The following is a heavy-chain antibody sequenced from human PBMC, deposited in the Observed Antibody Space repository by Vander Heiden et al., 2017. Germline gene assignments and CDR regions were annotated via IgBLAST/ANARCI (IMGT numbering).Heavy chain of an antibody. CDR3: ARDYVRYCSGGSCYNDY. CDR1: GFTFSSYG. V-gene: IGHV3-33*01. J-gene: IGHJ4*02. CDR2: TWYDGSNK. D-gene: IGHD2-15*01. Sequence: QVQLVESGGGVVQPGRSLRLSCAASGFTFSSYGMHWVRQAPGKGLEWVAVTWYDGSNKYYADSVKGRVTISRDNSKNTLYLQMNSLRAEDTAVYYCARDYVRYCSGGSCYNDYWGQGTLVTVSS.